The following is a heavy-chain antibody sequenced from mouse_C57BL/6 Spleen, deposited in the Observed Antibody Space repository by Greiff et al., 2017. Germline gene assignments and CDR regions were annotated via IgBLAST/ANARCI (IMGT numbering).Heavy chain of an antibody. V-gene: IGHV1-64*01. Sequence: QVQLQQPGAELVKPGASVKLSCKASGYTFTSYWMHWVKQRPGQGLEWIGMIHPNSGRTNYNEKFKSKATLTVDKSSSTAYMQLSSLSSEDSAVYYCARRQGAQAPDYWGQGTTLTVSS. D-gene: IGHD3-2*02. CDR1: GYTFTSYW. CDR3: ARRQGAQAPDY. CDR2: IHPNSGRT. J-gene: IGHJ2*01.